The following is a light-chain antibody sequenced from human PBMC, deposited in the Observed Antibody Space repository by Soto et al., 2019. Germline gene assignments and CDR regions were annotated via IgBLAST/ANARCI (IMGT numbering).Light chain of an antibody. CDR1: SSDVGGYNY. J-gene: IGLJ3*02. CDR3: TSYTTNTTWV. V-gene: IGLV2-14*01. CDR2: EVS. Sequence: HSALTQPASVSGSPGQSFTISCIGTSSDVGGYNYVSWYQQHPGKAPKLMIYEVSNRPSGVSNRFSGSKSGNTASLTISGLQAEDEADYYCTSYTTNTTWVFGGGTKLTVL.